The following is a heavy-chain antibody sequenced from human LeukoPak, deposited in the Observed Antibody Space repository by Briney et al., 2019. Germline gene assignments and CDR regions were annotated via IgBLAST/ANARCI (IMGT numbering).Heavy chain of an antibody. J-gene: IGHJ3*02. CDR3: AKLTEFGGYDAFDI. CDR2: IYYTGST. CDR1: GGSISSSNYY. D-gene: IGHD3-10*01. Sequence: KPSETLSLTCTVSGGSISSSNYYWGWIRQSPGKGLEWIGSIYYTGSTYYNPSLKSRVTISVDTSKNQFSLRLSSVTTADTAVYYCAKLTEFGGYDAFDIWGQGTMVTVSS. V-gene: IGHV4-39*07.